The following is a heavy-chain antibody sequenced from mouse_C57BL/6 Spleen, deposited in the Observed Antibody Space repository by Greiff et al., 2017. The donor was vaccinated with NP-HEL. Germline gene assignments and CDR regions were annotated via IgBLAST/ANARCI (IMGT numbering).Heavy chain of an antibody. CDR1: GFNIKNTY. Sequence: VQLQQSVAELVRPGASVKLSCTASGFNIKNTYMHWVKQRPEQGLEWIGRIDPANGNTKYAPKFQGKSTITPYTSSTTAYLQLSSLTSEDTSIYYCAPYYYGSSLYAMDYWGQGTSVTVSS. J-gene: IGHJ4*01. D-gene: IGHD1-1*01. CDR3: APYYYGSSLYAMDY. CDR2: IDPANGNT. V-gene: IGHV14-3*01.